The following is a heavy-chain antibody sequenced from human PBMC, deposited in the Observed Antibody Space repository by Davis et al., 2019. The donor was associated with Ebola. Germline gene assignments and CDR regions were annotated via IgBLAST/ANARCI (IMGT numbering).Heavy chain of an antibody. CDR2: INPNSGGT. D-gene: IGHD3-10*01. V-gene: IGHV1-2*06. CDR3: ARLGYYGSGGYGMDV. J-gene: IGHJ6*04. Sequence: AASVKVSCKASGYTFTASYIHWVRQAPGQGLEWMGRINPNSGGTNYAQKFQGRVTMTRDTSISTAYMELSRLRSDDTAVYYCARLGYYGSGGYGMDVWGKGTTVTVSS. CDR1: GYTFTASY.